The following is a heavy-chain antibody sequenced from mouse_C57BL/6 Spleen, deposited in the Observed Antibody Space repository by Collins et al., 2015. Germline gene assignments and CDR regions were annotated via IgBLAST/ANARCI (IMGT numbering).Heavy chain of an antibody. J-gene: IGHJ4*01. V-gene: IGHV5-12-1*01. CDR3: ARRGYGNYRAMDY. Sequence: ISSGGGSTYYPDTVKGRFTISRDNAKNTLYLQMSSLKSEDTAMYYCARRGYGNYRAMDYWGQGTSVTVSS. CDR2: ISSGGGST. D-gene: IGHD2-10*02.